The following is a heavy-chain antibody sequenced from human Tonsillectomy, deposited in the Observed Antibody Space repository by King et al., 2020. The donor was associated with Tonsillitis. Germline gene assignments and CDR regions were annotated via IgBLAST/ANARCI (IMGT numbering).Heavy chain of an antibody. Sequence: VQLVESGGGVVQPGRSLRLSCAASGFTFSRYTFHWVRQAPGKGLEWVAVKSYDGSNKYYADSVKGRFTISRDNSKNTLYLQMNSLRAEDTDVYFCASDGRSGWLSQYYFGMDVWGQGTTVTVS. CDR1: GFTFSRYT. CDR2: KSYDGSNK. V-gene: IGHV3-30-3*01. CDR3: ASDGRSGWLSQYYFGMDV. J-gene: IGHJ6*02. D-gene: IGHD6-19*01.